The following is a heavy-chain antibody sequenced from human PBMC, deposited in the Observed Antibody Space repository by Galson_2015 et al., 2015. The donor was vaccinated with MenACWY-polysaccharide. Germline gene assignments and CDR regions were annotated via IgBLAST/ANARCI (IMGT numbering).Heavy chain of an antibody. J-gene: IGHJ4*02. Sequence: CAISGDSVSSNSAAWNWIRQSPSRGLEWLGRTYYRSKWYNDYAVSMKSRIIINPDTSKNQFSLQLNSVTPEDTAVYYCARVAVASKYYFDYWGQGSLVTVSS. CDR2: TYYRSKWYN. D-gene: IGHD6-19*01. CDR3: ARVAVASKYYFDY. CDR1: GDSVSSNSAA. V-gene: IGHV6-1*01.